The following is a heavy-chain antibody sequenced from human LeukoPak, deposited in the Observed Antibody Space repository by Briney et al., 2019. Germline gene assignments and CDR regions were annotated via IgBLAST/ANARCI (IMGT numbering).Heavy chain of an antibody. J-gene: IGHJ4*02. Sequence: GGSLRLSCAASGFTFSSHAISWVRQAPGKGLEWVSAISGSGGSTYYADSVKGRFTISRDNSKNTLYLQMNSLRAEDTAVYYCAKGDYSNYEDYFGYWGQGTLVTVPS. D-gene: IGHD4-11*01. CDR1: GFTFSSHA. V-gene: IGHV3-23*01. CDR3: AKGDYSNYEDYFGY. CDR2: ISGSGGST.